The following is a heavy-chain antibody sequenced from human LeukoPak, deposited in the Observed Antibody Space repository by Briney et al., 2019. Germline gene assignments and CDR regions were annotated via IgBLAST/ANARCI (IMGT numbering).Heavy chain of an antibody. V-gene: IGHV1-69*05. D-gene: IGHD3-22*01. Sequence: ASVKVSCKASGGTFSSYAISWVRQAPGQGLEWMGGIIPIFGTANYAQKFQGRVTITTDESTSTAYMELSSLRSEDTAVYCCARVGVPYYYDSSGPKDAFDIWGQGTMVTVSS. J-gene: IGHJ3*02. CDR1: GGTFSSYA. CDR2: IIPIFGTA. CDR3: ARVGVPYYYDSSGPKDAFDI.